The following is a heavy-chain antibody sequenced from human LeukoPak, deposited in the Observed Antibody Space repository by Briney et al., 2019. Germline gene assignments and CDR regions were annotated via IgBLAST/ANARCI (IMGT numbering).Heavy chain of an antibody. Sequence: PGGSLRLSCAASGFTFSSYEMNWVRQAPGKGLEWVSYISSSGSTFYYANSVKGRFTISRDNSKNTLYLQMGSLRAEDMAVYYCARVRPGSDDAFDIWGQGTMVTVSS. V-gene: IGHV3-48*03. D-gene: IGHD3-10*01. CDR2: ISSSGSTF. J-gene: IGHJ3*02. CDR1: GFTFSSYE. CDR3: ARVRPGSDDAFDI.